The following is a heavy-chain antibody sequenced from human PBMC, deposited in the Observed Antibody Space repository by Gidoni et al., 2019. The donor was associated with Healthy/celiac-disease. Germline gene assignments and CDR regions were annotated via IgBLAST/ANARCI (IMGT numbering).Heavy chain of an antibody. CDR1: GFTFSSYA. CDR2: ISGSGGST. CDR3: VGYYYDSSGYYYNAFDI. V-gene: IGHV3-23*01. D-gene: IGHD3-22*01. J-gene: IGHJ3*02. Sequence: EVQLLESGGGLVQPGGSLRLSCAASGFTFSSYAMSWVRQAPGKGLEWVSAISGSGGSTYYADSVKGRFTISRDNSKNTLYLQMNSLRAEDTAVYYCVGYYYDSSGYYYNAFDIWGQGTMVTVSS.